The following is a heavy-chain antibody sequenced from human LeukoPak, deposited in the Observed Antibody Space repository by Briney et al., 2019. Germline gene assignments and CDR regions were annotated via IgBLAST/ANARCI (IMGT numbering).Heavy chain of an antibody. V-gene: IGHV3-21*01. D-gene: IGHD2-2*01. Sequence: TGGSLRLSCAASGFTFSSYSMNWVRQAPGKGLEWVSSISSSSSYIYCADSVKGRFTISRDNAKNSLYLQMNSLRAEDTAVYYCARAEHRYCSSTSCSANFDYWSQGTLVTVSS. CDR3: ARAEHRYCSSTSCSANFDY. J-gene: IGHJ4*02. CDR1: GFTFSSYS. CDR2: ISSSSSYI.